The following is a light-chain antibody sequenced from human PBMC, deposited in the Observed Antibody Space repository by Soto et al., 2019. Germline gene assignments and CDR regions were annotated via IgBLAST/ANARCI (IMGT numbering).Light chain of an antibody. CDR1: QSVSSSY. J-gene: IGKJ4*01. CDR2: GAS. Sequence: EIVLTQSPGTLSLSPGERATLSCRASQSVSSSYLAWYQQKPGQTPRLLIYGASSRATGIPDRFSGSGTGTDFPVTISRLEPEDFAVYYCQQYGSSALTVGGGTKVEIK. CDR3: QQYGSSALT. V-gene: IGKV3-20*01.